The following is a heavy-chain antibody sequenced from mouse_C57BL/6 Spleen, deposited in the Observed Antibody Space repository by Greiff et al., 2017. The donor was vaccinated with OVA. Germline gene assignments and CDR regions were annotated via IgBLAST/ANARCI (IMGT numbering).Heavy chain of an antibody. CDR2: IHPNSGST. D-gene: IGHD1-1*01. V-gene: IGHV1-64*01. CDR3: ARSPLRYGSSHYYAMDY. CDR1: GYTFTSYW. Sequence: QVQLQQPGAELVKPGASVKLSCKASGYTFTSYWMHWVKQRPGQGLAWIGMIHPNSGSTNYNEKFKSKATLPVDKSSSTAYMQLSSLTAEDSAVYYGARSPLRYGSSHYYAMDYWGKGTSVTVSS. J-gene: IGHJ4*01.